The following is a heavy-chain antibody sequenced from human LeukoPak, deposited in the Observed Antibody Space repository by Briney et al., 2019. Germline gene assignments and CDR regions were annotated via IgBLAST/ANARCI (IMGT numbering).Heavy chain of an antibody. CDR1: GFTFEIYW. D-gene: IGHD1-26*01. Sequence: GGSLRLSCAASGFTFEIYWMSWVRQAPGKGLEWVANIREDGSEKNYVDSVKGRFTISRDNAKDSLYLQMNSLRADDTALYYCARHWEGVESDAFDIWGQGTTVTVSS. CDR2: IREDGSEK. V-gene: IGHV3-7*04. CDR3: ARHWEGVESDAFDI. J-gene: IGHJ3*02.